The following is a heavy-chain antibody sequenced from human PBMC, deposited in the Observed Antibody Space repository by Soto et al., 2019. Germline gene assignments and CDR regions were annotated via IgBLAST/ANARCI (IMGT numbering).Heavy chain of an antibody. V-gene: IGHV4-61*08. Sequence: QVHLQESGPGLVEPSETLSLTCTVSGGSVSSGDYYWSWIRQPPGKGLEWIGYIHYSGSTNYNSYLKSRVGVSVDTSTNQFSMKLSSVTAADMAVYYCARGDYGGKYDYWGQGTLVTVSS. CDR3: ARGDYGGKYDY. CDR2: IHYSGST. J-gene: IGHJ4*02. D-gene: IGHD2-15*01. CDR1: GGSVSSGDYY.